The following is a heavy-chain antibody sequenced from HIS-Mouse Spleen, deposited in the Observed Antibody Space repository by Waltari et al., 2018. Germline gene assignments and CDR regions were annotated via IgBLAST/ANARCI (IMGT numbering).Heavy chain of an antibody. Sequence: QVQLQQCGAGLLKPSETLSLTCAVYGGSFSGYYWSWIRQPPGKGLEWIGEINHSGSTNYNPSLKSRVTISVDTAKNQFSLKLSSVTAADTAVYYCARADSSGYYYFDYWGQGTLVTVSS. D-gene: IGHD3-22*01. J-gene: IGHJ4*02. V-gene: IGHV4-34*01. CDR3: ARADSSGYYYFDY. CDR2: INHSGST. CDR1: GGSFSGYY.